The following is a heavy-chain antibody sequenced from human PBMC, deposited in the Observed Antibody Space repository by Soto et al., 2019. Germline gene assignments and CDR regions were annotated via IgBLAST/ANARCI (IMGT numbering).Heavy chain of an antibody. J-gene: IGHJ4*02. CDR3: AKDRVRYSGYAEVDY. V-gene: IGHV3-43*01. CDR2: ISWDGGST. Sequence: GGSMGLSCAASGFTFADYTMHWVRQAPGKGLEWVSLISWDGGSTYYADSVKGRFTISRDNSKNSLYLQMNSLRTEDTALYYCAKDRVRYSGYAEVDYWGQGTLVTVSS. D-gene: IGHD5-12*01. CDR1: GFTFADYT.